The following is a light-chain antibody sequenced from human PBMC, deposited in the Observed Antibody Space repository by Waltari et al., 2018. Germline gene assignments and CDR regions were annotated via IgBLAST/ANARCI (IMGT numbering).Light chain of an antibody. Sequence: DVVMTQYPLSLSVTLGQPASISCPSSHSLVSTDGNTFLNWIQHRPGQSPRRLIYKVSKRDSGVPDRFSGSGSDTDFTLKISRVESEYVGFYSCMQATHLPSVTFSQGTHLAIK. V-gene: IGKV2-30*01. CDR3: MQATHLPSVT. CDR2: KVS. J-gene: IGKJ2*01. CDR1: HSLVSTDGNTF.